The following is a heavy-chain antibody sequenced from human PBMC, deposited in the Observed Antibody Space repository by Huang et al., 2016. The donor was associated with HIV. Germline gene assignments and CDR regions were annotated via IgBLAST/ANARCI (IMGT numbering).Heavy chain of an antibody. CDR1: GYTFTSCG. CDR3: ARDPKYHRIGYYRQRRGIDI. D-gene: IGHD3-22*01. V-gene: IGHV1-18*01. J-gene: IGHJ3*02. Sequence: QIQLMQSGPELKQPGASVKVSCKASGYTFTSCGMTWVRQAPGKGPEWMGWISASSGDTEDAQKCQGRVTLTTDTSTNIAYMELRSLRSDDTAKYYCARDPKYHRIGYYRQRRGIDIWGQGTMVIVSS. CDR2: ISASSGDT.